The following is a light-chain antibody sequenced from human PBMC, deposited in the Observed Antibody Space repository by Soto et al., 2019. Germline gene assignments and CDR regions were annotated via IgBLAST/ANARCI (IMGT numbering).Light chain of an antibody. V-gene: IGKV3-15*01. Sequence: EIVRTQSPATLSVSPGERAPLSCRASQSISINLAWYQQKPGQAPSLLIYAASNRATGVPARFSGSWSGTEFTLTIRSLKSEDFAVDYCQQYNNWITFGQGTRLEIK. J-gene: IGKJ5*01. CDR1: QSISIN. CDR2: AAS. CDR3: QQYNNWIT.